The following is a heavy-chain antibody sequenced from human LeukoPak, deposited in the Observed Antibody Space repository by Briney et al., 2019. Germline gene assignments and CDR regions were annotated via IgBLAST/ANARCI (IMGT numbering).Heavy chain of an antibody. CDR3: AKISRDSSGYFLSGGNDAFDI. CDR1: GFTFSSYG. J-gene: IGHJ3*02. Sequence: GGSLRLSCAASGFTFSSYGMHWVRQAPGKGLGWVAFIRYDGSNKYYADSVKGRVTISRDNSTNPLYLQMNSLRAEDKAVSYCAKISRDSSGYFLSGGNDAFDIWGQGTMVTVSS. CDR2: IRYDGSNK. V-gene: IGHV3-30*02. D-gene: IGHD3-22*01.